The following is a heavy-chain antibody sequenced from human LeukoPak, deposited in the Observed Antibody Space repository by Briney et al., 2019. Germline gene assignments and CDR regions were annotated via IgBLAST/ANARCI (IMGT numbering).Heavy chain of an antibody. CDR2: ISWNSGSI. J-gene: IGHJ3*02. CDR1: GFTFDDYA. V-gene: IGHV3-9*01. CDR3: AKMTTVTTGAFDM. Sequence: PGGSLRLSCAASGFTFDDYAMHWVRQAPGKGLEWVSGISWNSGSIGYADSVKGRFTISRDNAKNSLYLQMNSLRAEDTALYYCAKMTTVTTGAFDMWGEGTMVTVSS. D-gene: IGHD4-17*01.